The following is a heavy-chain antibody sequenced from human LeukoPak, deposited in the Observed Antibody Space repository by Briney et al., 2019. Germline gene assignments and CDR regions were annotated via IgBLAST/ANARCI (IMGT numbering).Heavy chain of an antibody. D-gene: IGHD6-6*01. Sequence: ASVKVSCKASGYTFTGYYMHWVRQAPGQGLEWMGRINPNSGGTNYAQKFQGRVTMTRDTSISTAYMELSRLRSDDTAVYYCARDFRIAAREGNWFDPWGQGTQVTVSS. CDR2: INPNSGGT. CDR1: GYTFTGYY. J-gene: IGHJ5*02. V-gene: IGHV1-2*06. CDR3: ARDFRIAAREGNWFDP.